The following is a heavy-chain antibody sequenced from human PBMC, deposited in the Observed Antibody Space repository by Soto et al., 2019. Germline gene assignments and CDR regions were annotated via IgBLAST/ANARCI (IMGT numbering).Heavy chain of an antibody. CDR2: IIPIFGTA. J-gene: IGHJ5*02. V-gene: IGHV1-69*13. CDR1: GGTFSSYA. D-gene: IGHD2-15*01. Sequence: SVKVSCKASGGTFSSYAISWVRQAPGQVLEWMGGIIPIFGTANYAQKFQGRVTITADESVSTAYMELSSLRSEDTAVYYCAREPLCGGRCYVNYFDTWGQGTLVTVYS. CDR3: AREPLCGGRCYVNYFDT.